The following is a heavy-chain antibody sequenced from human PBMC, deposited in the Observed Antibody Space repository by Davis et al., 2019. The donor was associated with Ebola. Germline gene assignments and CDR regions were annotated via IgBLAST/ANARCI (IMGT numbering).Heavy chain of an antibody. D-gene: IGHD2-15*01. CDR3: AKVPRYCSGGSCYGGYFQY. Sequence: PSETLSLTCTVSGGSISRGGSYWTWVRQGPGKGLEWVSVITTGGSTQYADSVKGRFTISRDNSKNTLYLQMNSLGAEDTAVYYCAKVPRYCSGGSCYGGYFQYWGQGTLVTVSS. V-gene: IGHV3-53*01. CDR2: ITTGGST. J-gene: IGHJ1*01. CDR1: GGSISRGGSY.